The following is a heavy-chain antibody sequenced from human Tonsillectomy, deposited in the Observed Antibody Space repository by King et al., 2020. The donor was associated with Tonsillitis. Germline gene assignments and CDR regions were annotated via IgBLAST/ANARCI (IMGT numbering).Heavy chain of an antibody. V-gene: IGHV3-23*04. J-gene: IGHJ4*02. Sequence: VQLVESGGGLVQPGGSLRVSCAASGFTFIYYALNWVRPAPRKGLEWVSVIWGSGDNTYYADSVKGRVTISRDNSKNTLYLHMNSLRAEDTAAYYCAKVHRYEFWGGYYTDYWGQGTLVTVSS. CDR2: IWGSGDNT. CDR3: AKVHRYEFWGGYYTDY. CDR1: GFTFIYYA. D-gene: IGHD3-3*01.